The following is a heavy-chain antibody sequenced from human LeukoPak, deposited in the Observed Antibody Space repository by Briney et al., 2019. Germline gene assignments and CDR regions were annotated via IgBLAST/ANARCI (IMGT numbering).Heavy chain of an antibody. CDR2: VYVSGST. CDR3: AREGRGGYCSGGSWYSGENSFDP. J-gene: IGHJ5*02. CDR1: GGSISRGGYC. V-gene: IGHV4-30-2*01. D-gene: IGHD2-15*01. Sequence: PSETLSLTCAVSGGSISRGGYCWGWVRQPPGEGLEWLGYVYVSGSTYYNPSRKRRVTSPVARSRNQFSLKLRSVTAADTAVYYCAREGRGGYCSGGSWYSGENSFDPWGQGTLVTVSS.